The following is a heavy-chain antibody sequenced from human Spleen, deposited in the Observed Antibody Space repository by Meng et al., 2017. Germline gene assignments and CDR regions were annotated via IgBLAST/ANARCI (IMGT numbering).Heavy chain of an antibody. V-gene: IGHV1-18*01. D-gene: IGHD4-17*01. CDR2: ISVYSGNT. J-gene: IGHJ4*02. CDR3: ARIHSDVGVNDYGDYEDY. Sequence: ASVKVSCKASGYSFTTYVITWVRRAPGQGLEGMGWISVYSGNTNYPHKLQGRVTMTTDTSTTTAYMELRSLRSDDTAVYYCARIHSDVGVNDYGDYEDYWGQGTLVTVSS. CDR1: GYSFTTYV.